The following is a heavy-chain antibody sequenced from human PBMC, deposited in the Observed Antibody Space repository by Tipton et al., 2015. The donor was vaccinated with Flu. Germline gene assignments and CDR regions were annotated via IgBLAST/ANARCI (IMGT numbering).Heavy chain of an antibody. J-gene: IGHJ4*02. CDR1: GGSISGYS. D-gene: IGHD3-10*02. CDR2: MSYSGIT. Sequence: TLSLTCTVSGGSISGYSWSWIRQPPGKGLEWIGIMSYSGITYYNPSLKSRVAISVDTSTNQFSLMLRSVTAADTAVYYCARLSYYDVDLKNFYFDYWGQGALVTVSS. CDR3: ARLSYYDVDLKNFYFDY. V-gene: IGHV4-59*08.